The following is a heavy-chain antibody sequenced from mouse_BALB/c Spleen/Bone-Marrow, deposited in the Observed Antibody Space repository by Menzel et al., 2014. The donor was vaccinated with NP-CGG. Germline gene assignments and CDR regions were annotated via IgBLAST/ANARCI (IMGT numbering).Heavy chain of an antibody. J-gene: IGHJ4*01. CDR3: ARQGTLDY. CDR2: ISNGGGST. CDR1: GFTFRDYY. V-gene: IGHV5-12*02. Sequence: EVHLVESGGGLVQPGGSLKLSCATSGFTFRDYYMYWVRQTPEKRLEWVAYISNGGGSTYYPGTVKGRFTISRDNAKNTLYLQMSRLKSEDTAMYYRARQGTLDYWGQGTSVTVSS.